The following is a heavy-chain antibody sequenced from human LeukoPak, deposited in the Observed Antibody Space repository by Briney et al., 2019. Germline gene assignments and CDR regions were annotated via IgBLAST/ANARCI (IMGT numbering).Heavy chain of an antibody. Sequence: PSETLSLTCTVSGGSISGSYWNWVRQPAEKGLEWIGRIYTRGNTDYNPSLKSRVTMSVDTSKNQFSLKLSSVTAADTAVYYCARDALYCSSSSCYRYWYFDLWGRGTLVTVSS. CDR1: GGSISGSY. V-gene: IGHV4-4*07. J-gene: IGHJ2*01. CDR2: IYTRGNT. D-gene: IGHD2-2*01. CDR3: ARDALYCSSSSCYRYWYFDL.